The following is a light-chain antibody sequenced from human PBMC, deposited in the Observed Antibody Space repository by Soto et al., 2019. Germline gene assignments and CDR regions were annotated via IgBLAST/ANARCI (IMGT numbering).Light chain of an antibody. CDR1: SSDVGSYNL. J-gene: IGLJ1*01. CDR3: CSYAGSSTYV. Sequence: QSVLTQHASVSGSPGQSITISCTGTSSDVGSYNLVSWYQQHPGKAPKLMIYEGSKRPSGVSNRFSGSKSGNTASLTISGFQAEDEADYYCCSYAGSSTYVFGTGTKLTVL. CDR2: EGS. V-gene: IGLV2-23*01.